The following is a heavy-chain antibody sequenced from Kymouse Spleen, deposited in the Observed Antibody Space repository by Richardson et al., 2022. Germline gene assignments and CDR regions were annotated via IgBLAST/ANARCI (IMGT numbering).Heavy chain of an antibody. Sequence: QVQLQQWGAGLLKPSETLSLTCAVYGGSFSGYYWSWIRQPPGKGLEWIGEINHSGSTNYNPSLKSRVTISVDTSKNQFSLKLSSVTAADTAVYYCARGRGLHLFDYWGQGTLVTVSS. J-gene: IGHJ4*02. V-gene: IGHV4-34*01. CDR3: ARGRGLHLFDY. CDR2: INHSGST. CDR1: GGSFSGYY. D-gene: IGHD5-24*01.